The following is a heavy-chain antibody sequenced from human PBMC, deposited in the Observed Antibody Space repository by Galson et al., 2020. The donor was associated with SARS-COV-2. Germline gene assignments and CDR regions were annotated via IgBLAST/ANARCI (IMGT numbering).Heavy chain of an antibody. V-gene: IGHV5-51*01. Sequence: GESLKISCKTSGYSFSSYRIGWVRQKTGKGLEWMGVIFPDDSDTRYSPSFQGQVTISADKSISTAYLQWSSLKASDTAIYYCARRFHRDGYNYEIDYWGQGTLVTVSS. CDR2: IFPDDSDT. D-gene: IGHD5-12*01. CDR1: GYSFSSYR. CDR3: ARRFHRDGYNYEIDY. J-gene: IGHJ4*02.